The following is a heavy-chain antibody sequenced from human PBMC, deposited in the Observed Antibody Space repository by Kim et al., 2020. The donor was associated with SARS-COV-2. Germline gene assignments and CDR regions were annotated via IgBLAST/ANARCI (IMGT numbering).Heavy chain of an antibody. CDR3: ARGPPYCSGGSCYSDWFDP. CDR2: INHSGST. CDR1: GGSFSGYY. Sequence: SETLSLTCAVYGGSFSGYYWSWIRQPPGKGLEWIGEINHSGSTNYNPSLKSRVTISVDPSKNQFSLKLSSVTAADTAVYYCARGPPYCSGGSCYSDWFDPWGQRTLVTVSS. J-gene: IGHJ5*02. D-gene: IGHD2-15*01. V-gene: IGHV4-34*01.